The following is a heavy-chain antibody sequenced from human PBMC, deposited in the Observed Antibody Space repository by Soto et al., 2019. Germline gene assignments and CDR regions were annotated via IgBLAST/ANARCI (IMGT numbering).Heavy chain of an antibody. CDR2: IYYSGST. D-gene: IGHD3-3*01. Sequence: SETLSLTCTVSGGSISSSSYYLGWIRQPPGKGLEWIGSIYYSGSTYYNPSLKSRVTISVDTSKNQFSLKLSSVTAADTAVYYCASLITIFGVVTSYYFYGLDVWGQGTTVTVSS. CDR3: ASLITIFGVVTSYYFYGLDV. V-gene: IGHV4-39*01. CDR1: GGSISSSSYY. J-gene: IGHJ6*02.